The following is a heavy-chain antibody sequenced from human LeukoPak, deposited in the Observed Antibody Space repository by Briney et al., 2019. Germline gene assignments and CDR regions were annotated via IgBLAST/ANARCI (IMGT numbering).Heavy chain of an antibody. CDR3: ATDGDNRYYYDSTGYPPLDY. CDR2: ISYDGSKT. D-gene: IGHD3-22*01. J-gene: IGHJ4*02. V-gene: IGHV3-30*03. Sequence: GRSLRLSCAASGFTFNTYAMHWVRQAPGKGLEWVTVISYDGSKTYYADPVKGRFTVSRDNSKNTLYLQMNSLRVEDSAVYFCATDGDNRYYYDSTGYPPLDYWGQGTLVTVSS. CDR1: GFTFNTYA.